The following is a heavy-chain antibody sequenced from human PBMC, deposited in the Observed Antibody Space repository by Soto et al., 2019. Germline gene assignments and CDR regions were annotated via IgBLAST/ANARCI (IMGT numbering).Heavy chain of an antibody. V-gene: IGHV4-4*02. CDR2: IYHSGST. CDR1: GGSISSNNW. J-gene: IGHJ5*02. CDR3: ARIWQYLVQGGTGWFDP. Sequence: QVQLQESGPGLVKPSGTLSLTCAVSGGSISSNNWWSWVRQPPGKGLEWIGEIYHSGSTNYNPSLARRVPLSVDKSKNQFSLKLSSVTAADTAVYYCARIWQYLVQGGTGWFDPWGQGTLVTVSS. D-gene: IGHD6-13*01.